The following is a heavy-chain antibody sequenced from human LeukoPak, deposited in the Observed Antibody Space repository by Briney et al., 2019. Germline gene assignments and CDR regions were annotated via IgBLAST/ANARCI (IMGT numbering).Heavy chain of an antibody. V-gene: IGHV6-1*01. Sequence: SQTLSLTCDISGDSVSSNSAIWNWIRQSPSRGLEWLGRTYYQSKWYNDYAVSVKSRITINPDTSKNQFSLQLNSVTPEDTAVYYCARGSMIRGLDYWGQGTLVTVSA. J-gene: IGHJ4*02. CDR1: GDSVSSNSAI. CDR2: TYYQSKWYN. D-gene: IGHD3-10*01. CDR3: ARGSMIRGLDY.